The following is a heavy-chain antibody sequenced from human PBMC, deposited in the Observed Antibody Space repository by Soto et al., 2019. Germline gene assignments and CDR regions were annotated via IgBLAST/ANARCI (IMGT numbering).Heavy chain of an antibody. V-gene: IGHV3-33*01. J-gene: IGHJ4*02. CDR3: QRCKQCSSTHCPNLGHNDY. D-gene: IGHD2-2*01. CDR1: GFTFSSYG. Sequence: QVQLVESGGGVVQPGRSLRLSCAASGFTFSSYGMHWVRQAPGKGLEWVAFIWYDGSNEYYADSVKGRFTISRDNSKNTMDLQMKSLRGEGKAVYYGQRCKQCSSTHCPNLGHNDYWGQGTLVTVSS. CDR2: IWYDGSNE.